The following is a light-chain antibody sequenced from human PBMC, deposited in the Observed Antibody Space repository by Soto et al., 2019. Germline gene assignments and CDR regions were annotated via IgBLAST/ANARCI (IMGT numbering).Light chain of an antibody. J-gene: IGKJ5*01. CDR3: MQRTQLPPT. CDR2: EVS. V-gene: IGKV2D-29*02. Sequence: DVVMTQTPLSLSVAPGQPASISCKSSQSLLHITGETFLFWYLQKPGQSPQLXXYEVSTRVSGVPDRFSGSGSGTDFTLEISRVETDDVGIYDCMQRTQLPPTFGQGTRLEIK. CDR1: QSLLHITGETF.